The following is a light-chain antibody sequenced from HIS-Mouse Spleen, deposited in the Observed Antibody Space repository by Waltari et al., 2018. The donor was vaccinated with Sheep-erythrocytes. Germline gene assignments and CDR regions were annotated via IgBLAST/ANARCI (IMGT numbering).Light chain of an antibody. CDR2: DAS. CDR3: CSYAGSYNHV. CDR1: SSDVGGYNY. V-gene: IGLV2-11*01. J-gene: IGLJ1*01. Sequence: QSALTQPRSVSGSPGQSVTISCTGTSSDVGGYNYVSWYQQHPGKAPKLMIYDASKRPSGGPGRFARSKAGNTASLTNSGLQAEDEADYYCCSYAGSYNHVFATGTKVTVL.